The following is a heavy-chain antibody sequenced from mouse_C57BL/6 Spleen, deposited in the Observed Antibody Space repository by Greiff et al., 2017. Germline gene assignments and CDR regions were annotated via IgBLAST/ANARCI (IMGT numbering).Heavy chain of an antibody. D-gene: IGHD4-1*01. V-gene: IGHV1-69*01. CDR2: IDPSDSYT. CDR3: ARRLTGKFYAMDY. Sequence: QVHVKQPGAELVMPGASVKLSCKASGYTFTSYWMHWVKQRPGQGLEWIGEIDPSDSYTNYNQKFKGKSTLTVDKSSSTAYMQLSSLTSEDSAVYYCARRLTGKFYAMDYWGQGTSVTVSS. CDR1: GYTFTSYW. J-gene: IGHJ4*01.